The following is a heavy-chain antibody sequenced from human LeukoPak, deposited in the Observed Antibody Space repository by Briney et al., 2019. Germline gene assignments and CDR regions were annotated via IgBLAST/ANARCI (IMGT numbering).Heavy chain of an antibody. CDR3: ARPPPAYCSSTSCSNDAFDI. D-gene: IGHD2-2*01. V-gene: IGHV5-51*01. Sequence: GESLKISCQGSGYSFTSYWIGWVRQVPGKGLGWMGIIYPGDSDTRYNPSFQGQVPTSADKSISTAYLQWSSLKASDTAMYYCARPPPAYCSSTSCSNDAFDIWGQGTMVTVSS. CDR1: GYSFTSYW. CDR2: IYPGDSDT. J-gene: IGHJ3*02.